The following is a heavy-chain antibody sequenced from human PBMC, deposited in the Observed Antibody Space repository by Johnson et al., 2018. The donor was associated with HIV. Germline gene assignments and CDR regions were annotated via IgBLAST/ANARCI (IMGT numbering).Heavy chain of an antibody. CDR2: ISWNSGSI. J-gene: IGHJ3*02. Sequence: VESGGGLVQPGRSLRLSCAASGFTFDDYAMHWVRQAPGKGLEWVSGISWNSGSIGYADSVKGLFTISRDNAKNSLYLQINSLRAEDTALYYCAKDIMYSSSSSDAFDIWGQGTMVTVSS. V-gene: IGHV3-9*01. CDR3: AKDIMYSSSSSDAFDI. CDR1: GFTFDDYA. D-gene: IGHD6-6*01.